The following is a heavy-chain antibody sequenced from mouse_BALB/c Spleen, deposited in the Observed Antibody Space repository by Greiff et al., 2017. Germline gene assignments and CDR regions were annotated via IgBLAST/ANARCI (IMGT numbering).Heavy chain of an antibody. CDR3: ASDYGNYFYAMDY. D-gene: IGHD2-1*01. CDR2: INPSAGYT. J-gene: IGHJ4*01. Sequence: VQLQQSGPELAKPGASVKMSCKASGYTFTSYWMHWVKQRPGQGLEWIGYINPSAGYTEYNQKFKDKATLTADKSSSTAYMQLSSLTSEDSAVYYCASDYGNYFYAMDYWGQGTSVTVSS. V-gene: IGHV1-7*01. CDR1: GYTFTSYW.